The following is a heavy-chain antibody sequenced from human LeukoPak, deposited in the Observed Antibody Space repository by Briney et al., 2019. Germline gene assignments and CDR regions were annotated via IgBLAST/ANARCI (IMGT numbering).Heavy chain of an antibody. J-gene: IGHJ4*02. V-gene: IGHV4-34*01. CDR3: ARGSGTHYLYYFDY. D-gene: IGHD1-26*01. CDR1: GGSFSGYY. CDR2: INHSGST. Sequence: SETLSLTCAVYGGSFSGYYWSWIRQPPGKGLEWIGEINHSGSTNYNPSLKSRVTISVDTSKNQFSLKLSSVTAADTAVYYCARGSGTHYLYYFDYWAREPWSPSPQ.